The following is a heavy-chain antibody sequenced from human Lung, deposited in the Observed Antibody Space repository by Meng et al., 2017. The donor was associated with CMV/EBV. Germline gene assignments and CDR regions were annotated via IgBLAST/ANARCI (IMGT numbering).Heavy chain of an antibody. D-gene: IGHD5-18*01. CDR3: ARGARRLNSPYHYYYGMDV. J-gene: IGHJ6*02. Sequence: SCTVSGGSISSYYWSWIRQPPGKGLEWIGYIYYSGSTNYNPSLKSRVTISVDTSKNQFSLKLSSVTAADTAVYYCARGARRLNSPYHYYYGMDVWGQGXTVTDSS. CDR2: IYYSGST. CDR1: GGSISSYY. V-gene: IGHV4-59*01.